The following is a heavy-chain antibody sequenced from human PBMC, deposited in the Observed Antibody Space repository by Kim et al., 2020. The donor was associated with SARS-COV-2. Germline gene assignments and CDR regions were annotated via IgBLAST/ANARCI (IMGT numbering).Heavy chain of an antibody. CDR2: IRSKTNTYAT. CDR3: ATTSNYDSSGFVDY. J-gene: IGHJ4*02. CDR1: GFTFSGSA. V-gene: IGHV3-73*01. Sequence: GGSLRLSCAASGFTFSGSAMHWVRQASGKGLEWVGRIRSKTNTYATAYAASVKGRFAISRDDSKNTAYLQLNSLKTDDTAVYYCATTSNYDSSGFVDYWGQGTLVTVSS. D-gene: IGHD3-22*01.